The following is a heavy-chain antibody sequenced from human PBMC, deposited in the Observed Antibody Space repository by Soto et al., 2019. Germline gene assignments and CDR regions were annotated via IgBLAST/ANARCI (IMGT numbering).Heavy chain of an antibody. Sequence: PGGALRLSCAASGFTFSSYSMNWVRQAPGKGLEWVSSISSSSSYIYYADSVKGRFTISRDNAKNSLYLQMNSLRAEDTAVYYCARRDNPKATVIPGFDYWGQGTVVTVSS. CDR2: ISSSSSYI. CDR3: ARRDNPKATVIPGFDY. V-gene: IGHV3-21*01. J-gene: IGHJ4*02. D-gene: IGHD4-17*01. CDR1: GFTFSSYS.